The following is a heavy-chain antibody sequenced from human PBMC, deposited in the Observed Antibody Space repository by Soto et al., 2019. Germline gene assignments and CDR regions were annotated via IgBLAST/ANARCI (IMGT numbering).Heavy chain of an antibody. CDR1: GYTFTDYY. V-gene: IGHV1-46*03. Sequence: ASVKVSCKASGYTFTDYYFHWVRQAPGQGLEWMAIINPGGGSTTYAQKFKGRVTVTRDTSTSTLYMELTSLRSEDTAVYFCTRAGSFNAGSYYFDSWGQGTLVTVSS. J-gene: IGHJ4*02. CDR2: INPGGGST. CDR3: TRAGSFNAGSYYFDS. D-gene: IGHD3-10*01.